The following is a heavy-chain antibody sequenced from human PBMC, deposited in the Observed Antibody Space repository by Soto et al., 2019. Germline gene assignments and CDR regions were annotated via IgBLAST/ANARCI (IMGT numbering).Heavy chain of an antibody. V-gene: IGHV3-43*01. D-gene: IGHD3-10*01. CDR3: AKDLQALRVTLYAFDK. J-gene: IGHJ3*02. Sequence: EVQLVESGGAVIQPGGSLRLSCAASGFTFDDYTIHWVRQAPGKGLEWLSLLSWDGETTFYADSVRGRFTISRDNSKNSLYLQMNSLRSDDTALCHCAKDLQALRVTLYAFDKWGQGTMVTVSS. CDR1: GFTFDDYT. CDR2: LSWDGETT.